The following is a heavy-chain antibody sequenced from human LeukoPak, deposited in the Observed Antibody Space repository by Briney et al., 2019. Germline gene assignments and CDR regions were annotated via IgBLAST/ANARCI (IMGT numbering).Heavy chain of an antibody. J-gene: IGHJ6*03. D-gene: IGHD6-19*01. V-gene: IGHV1-2*02. CDR3: ARVAVYYYHYMDV. CDR2: INPNSGGT. Sequence: GASVKVSCKASGYTFTGYYMHWVRQAPGQGLEWMGWINPNSGGTNYAQKFQGRVTMTRDTSISTAYMELSRLRSDDTAVYYCARVAVYYYHYMDVWGKGTTVTVSS. CDR1: GYTFTGYY.